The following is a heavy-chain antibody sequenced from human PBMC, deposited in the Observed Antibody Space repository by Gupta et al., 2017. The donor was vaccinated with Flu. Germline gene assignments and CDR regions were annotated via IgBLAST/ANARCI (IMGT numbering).Heavy chain of an antibody. V-gene: IGHV4-38-2*01. Sequence: QVQLQESGPGLVKPSETLSLTCAVSGHSFGNGYYWGWIRQPPGKGLEWVGSIYDTGSIYETGNTISNPSLKSRVTISVDTSKNQFSLKLTSVTAADAAVYYCFSRTALTAPLAWGRGSLVTVSS. CDR2: IYDTGSI. CDR1: GHSFGNGYY. J-gene: IGHJ5*02. D-gene: IGHD2-21*02. CDR3: FSRTALTAPLA.